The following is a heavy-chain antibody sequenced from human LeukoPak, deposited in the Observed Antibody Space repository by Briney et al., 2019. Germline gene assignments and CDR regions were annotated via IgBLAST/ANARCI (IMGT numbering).Heavy chain of an antibody. CDR2: INPNSGGT. CDR1: GYTFTSYY. V-gene: IGHV1-2*02. CDR3: ATSCSGGSCYSSYYYYMDV. Sequence: GASVKVSCKASGYTFTSYYMHWVRQAPGQGLEWMGWINPNSGGTNYAQKFQGRVTMTRDTSISTAYMELSSLRSEDTAVYYCATSCSGGSCYSSYYYYMDVWGKGTTVTISS. J-gene: IGHJ6*03. D-gene: IGHD2-15*01.